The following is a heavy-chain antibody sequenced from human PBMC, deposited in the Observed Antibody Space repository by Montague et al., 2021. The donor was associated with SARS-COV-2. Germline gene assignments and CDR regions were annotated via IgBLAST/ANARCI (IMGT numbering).Heavy chain of an antibody. CDR3: ARLGDGVVPSPILGVGPYYSYYYMDV. CDR1: GGSFSTYS. D-gene: IGHD3-10*01. V-gene: IGHV4-34*01. CDR2: IHHGGST. J-gene: IGHJ6*03. Sequence: SETRSLTCAVHGGSFSTYSWNWIRQPPGKGLEWIGEIHHGGSTNYNPSLKSRVTISADTSKNQFSLKLTSVAAADTAVYYCARLGDGVVPSPILGVGPYYSYYYMDVWDKGTTVTVSS.